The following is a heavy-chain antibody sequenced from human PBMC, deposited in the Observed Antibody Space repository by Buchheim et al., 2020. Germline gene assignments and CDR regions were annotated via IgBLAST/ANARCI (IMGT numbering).Heavy chain of an antibody. J-gene: IGHJ4*02. V-gene: IGHV4-39*07. CDR2: IYYSGST. CDR3: ARDSGSYLHYFDY. D-gene: IGHD1-26*01. Sequence: QLQLQESGPGLVKPSETLSLTCTVSGGSISSSSYYWGWIRQPPGKGLEWIGSIYYSGSTYSNPSLKSRVTISVDTSKNQFSLKLSSVTAADTAVYYCARDSGSYLHYFDYWGQGTL. CDR1: GGSISSSSYY.